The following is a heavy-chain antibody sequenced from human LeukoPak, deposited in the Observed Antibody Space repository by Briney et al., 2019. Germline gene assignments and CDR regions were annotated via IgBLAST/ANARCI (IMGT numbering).Heavy chain of an antibody. Sequence: GGSLRLSCAASGFTFSSYSMNWVRQAPGKGLEWVSSISSNSYIYYADSVKGRFTISRDNAKNTLYLQMNSLRAEDTAVYYCARDKNYYGSGSYPCFDYWGQGTLVTVSS. CDR3: ARDKNYYGSGSYPCFDY. J-gene: IGHJ4*02. D-gene: IGHD3-10*01. V-gene: IGHV3-21*01. CDR2: ISSNSYI. CDR1: GFTFSSYS.